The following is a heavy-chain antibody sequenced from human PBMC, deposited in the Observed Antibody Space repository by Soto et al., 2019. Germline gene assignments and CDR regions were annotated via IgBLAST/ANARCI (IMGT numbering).Heavy chain of an antibody. J-gene: IGHJ4*02. CDR3: ARMLGEWRYTNCLIDV. D-gene: IGHD3-10*02. CDR2: VFYTGTT. CDR1: GVSISTYS. Sequence: VHLQESGPGLVKPSETLSLTCTVSGVSISTYSWIWIRQSPGKGLEWIGFVFYTGTTNYSPSLKSRVTSSADASKNLFSLKLTSVTAADTAVYYCARMLGEWRYTNCLIDVWGRGTLVTVSS. V-gene: IGHV4-59*01.